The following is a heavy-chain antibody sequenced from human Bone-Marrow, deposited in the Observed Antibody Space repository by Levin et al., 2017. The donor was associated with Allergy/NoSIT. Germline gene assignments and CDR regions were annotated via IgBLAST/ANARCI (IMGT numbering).Heavy chain of an antibody. D-gene: IGHD6-13*01. V-gene: IGHV3-23*01. CDR1: GFTFSSYA. Sequence: ASVKVSCAASGFTFSSYAMSWVRQAPGKGLEWVSAISGSGGSTYYADSVKGRFTISRDNSKNTLYLQMNSLRAEDTAVYYCAVSSSWYYLDYWGQGTLVTVSS. J-gene: IGHJ4*02. CDR2: ISGSGGST. CDR3: AVSSSWYYLDY.